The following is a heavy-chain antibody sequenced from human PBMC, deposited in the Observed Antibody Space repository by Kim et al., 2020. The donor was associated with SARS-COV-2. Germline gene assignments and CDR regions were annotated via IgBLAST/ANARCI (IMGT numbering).Heavy chain of an antibody. J-gene: IGHJ6*02. Sequence: GGSLRLSCAASGFTFSDYYMSWIRQAPGKGLEWVSYISSRSSYTNYADSVKGRFTISRDNAKNSLYLQMNSLRAEDTAVYYCARVGYDYVWGSYRDYYYYYGMDVWGPGTTVTVSS. CDR2: ISSRSSYT. CDR3: ARVGYDYVWGSYRDYYYYYGMDV. D-gene: IGHD3-16*02. V-gene: IGHV3-11*05. CDR1: GFTFSDYY.